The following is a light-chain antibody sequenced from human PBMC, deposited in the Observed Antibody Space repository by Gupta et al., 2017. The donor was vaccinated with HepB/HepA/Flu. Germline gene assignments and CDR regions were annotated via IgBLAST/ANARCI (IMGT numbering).Light chain of an antibody. CDR1: QSLVHTDGYVY. Sequence: VVMPQSPLSLPVTLGPSASISCKSSQSLVHTDGYVYLNWFHQRPGQSPRRLMYKVSNRDSGVPDRFSGSGSDTDVTLKISRVEAEEVGVYDCMQGTVWRTFGQGTKVEI. CDR2: KVS. CDR3: MQGTVWRT. J-gene: IGKJ1*01. V-gene: IGKV2-30*02.